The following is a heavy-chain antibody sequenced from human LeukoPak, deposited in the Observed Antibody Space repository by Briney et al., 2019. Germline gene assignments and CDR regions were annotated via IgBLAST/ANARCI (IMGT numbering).Heavy chain of an antibody. CDR1: GGSISSSNW. CDR2: IYHSGST. J-gene: IGHJ5*02. D-gene: IGHD3-10*01. CDR3: AREAVRGVIFGSSNWFAP. V-gene: IGHV4-4*02. Sequence: NPSETLSLTCAVSGGSISSSNWWSWVRQPPGKGLEWIGEIYHSGSTNYNPSLKSRVTISVDKSKNQFSLKLSSVTAADTAVYYCAREAVRGVIFGSSNWFAPWGQGTLVTVSS.